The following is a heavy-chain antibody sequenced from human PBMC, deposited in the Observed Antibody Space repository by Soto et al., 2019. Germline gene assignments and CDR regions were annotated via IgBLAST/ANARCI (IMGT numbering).Heavy chain of an antibody. J-gene: IGHJ4*02. CDR3: VRDDDNLDNGLDH. CDR2: IPHDGTYQ. Sequence: QVQLVESGGGVVQPGGSLRLSCTASGFTFSSYGMHWVRQAPGKGLQWVAVIPHDGTYQYYLDSVKGRFTISRDNSKDNLYLQMNSLRVEDTAVYYCVRDDDNLDNGLDHWGQGTLVTVSS. D-gene: IGHD1-1*01. CDR1: GFTFSSYG. V-gene: IGHV3-30*19.